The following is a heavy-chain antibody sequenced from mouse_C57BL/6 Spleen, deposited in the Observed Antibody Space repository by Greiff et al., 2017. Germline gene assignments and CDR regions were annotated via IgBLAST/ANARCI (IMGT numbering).Heavy chain of an antibody. J-gene: IGHJ1*03. V-gene: IGHV1-82*01. Sequence: QVQLQQSGPELVKPGASVKISCKASGYAFSSSWMHWVKQRPGKGLEWIGRIYPGDGDTNYNGKFKGKATLTADKSSSTAYMQLSSLTSEDSAVYFCARSGSNYWYFDVWGTGTTVTVSS. CDR2: IYPGDGDT. CDR1: GYAFSSSW. D-gene: IGHD2-5*01. CDR3: ARSGSNYWYFDV.